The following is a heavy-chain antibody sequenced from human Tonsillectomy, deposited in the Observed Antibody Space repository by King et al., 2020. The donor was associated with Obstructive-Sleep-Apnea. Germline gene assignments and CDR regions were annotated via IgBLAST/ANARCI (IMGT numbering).Heavy chain of an antibody. CDR2: IYYSWST. CDR1: GGSISSSSYY. J-gene: IGHJ4*02. CDR3: ARVISPPSWYFDY. V-gene: IGHV4-39*07. D-gene: IGHD3/OR15-3a*01. Sequence: QLQESGPGLVKPSETLSLTCTVSGGSISSSSYYWGWIRQPPGKGLEWIGSIYYSWSTYYNPSLKSRVTISVDTSKNQFSLKLSSVTAADTAVYYCARVISPPSWYFDYWGQGTLVTVSS.